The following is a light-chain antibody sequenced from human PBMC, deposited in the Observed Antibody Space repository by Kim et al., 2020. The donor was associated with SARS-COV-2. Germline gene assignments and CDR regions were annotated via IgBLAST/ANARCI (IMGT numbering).Light chain of an antibody. J-gene: IGKJ1*01. CDR3: QQYGSSPRT. V-gene: IGKV3-20*01. CDR2: GAS. Sequence: IVLTQSPGSLSLYPGERATLSCRASQSLSNNYLAWYQQTPGQAPRLLIYGASSRATGIPDRFSGSGSGADFTLTISRLEPEDFAVYYCQQYGSSPRTFGQGTKVDIK. CDR1: QSLSNNY.